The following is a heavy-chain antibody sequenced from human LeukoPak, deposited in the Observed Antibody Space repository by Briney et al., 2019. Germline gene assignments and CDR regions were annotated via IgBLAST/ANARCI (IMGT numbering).Heavy chain of an antibody. CDR2: IYTSGST. J-gene: IGHJ5*02. V-gene: IGHV4-4*07. D-gene: IGHD2-2*01. Sequence: PSETLSLTCTVSGDSISNYYWSWIRQPAGKGLEWIGRIYTSGSTNYNPSLKSRVTISVDTSKNQFSLELRSVAAADTAVYYCAREGEDIVVVDWFDPWGQGTLVTVSS. CDR1: GDSISNYY. CDR3: AREGEDIVVVDWFDP.